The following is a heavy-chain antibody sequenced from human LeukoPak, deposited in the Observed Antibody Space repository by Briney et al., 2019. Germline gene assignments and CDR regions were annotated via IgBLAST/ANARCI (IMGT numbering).Heavy chain of an antibody. CDR1: GFTFSSSG. CDR2: ISNDGSRK. V-gene: IGHV3-30*18. Sequence: GGSLRLSCAASGFTFSSSGMEWVRQAPGKGLERVAVISNDGSRKFYADSVKGRFTISRDNSKNTVHLQMNSLRGEDTAVYFCAKWNRSWFADYWGQGTLLTVSS. D-gene: IGHD2-15*01. CDR3: AKWNRSWFADY. J-gene: IGHJ4*02.